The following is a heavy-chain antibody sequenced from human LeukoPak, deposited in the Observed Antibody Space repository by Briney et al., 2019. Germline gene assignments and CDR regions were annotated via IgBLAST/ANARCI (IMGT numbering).Heavy chain of an antibody. J-gene: IGHJ1*01. CDR2: MRPNSGET. V-gene: IGHV1-8*02. CDR1: GYTFTNFV. CDR3: ARGYCSGGGCYTAEYLPH. D-gene: IGHD2-15*01. Sequence: ASVKVSCKASGYTFTNFVINWVRQVAGQGLEGMGWMRPNSGETVNVQKFQGRVTMTRDISTSTAYMELTGLRSDDTAVYFCARGYCSGGGCYTAEYLPHWGQGTLVTVSS.